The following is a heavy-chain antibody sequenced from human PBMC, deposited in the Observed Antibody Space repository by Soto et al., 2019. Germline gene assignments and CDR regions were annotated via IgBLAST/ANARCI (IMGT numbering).Heavy chain of an antibody. Sequence: SDTLSLTCPVSVRSISSSSYYWGWIRQPPVKGLEWIGSIYYSGSTYYNPSLKSRVTISVDTSKNQFSLKLSSVTAADTAVYYCACIFSGGYGYGFYYYGMDVWGQGTTVT. CDR3: ACIFSGGYGYGFYYYGMDV. V-gene: IGHV4-39*01. CDR2: IYYSGST. CDR1: VRSISSSSYY. D-gene: IGHD5-18*01. J-gene: IGHJ6*02.